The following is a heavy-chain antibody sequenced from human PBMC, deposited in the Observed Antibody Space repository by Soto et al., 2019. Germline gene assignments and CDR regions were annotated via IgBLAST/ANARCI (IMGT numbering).Heavy chain of an antibody. CDR3: ARDSAAAGPDY. J-gene: IGHJ4*02. CDR2: IWYDGSNK. CDR1: GFTFSSYG. V-gene: IGHV3-33*01. D-gene: IGHD6-13*01. Sequence: GGSLRLSCAASGFTFSSYGMHWVRQAPGKGLEWVAVIWYDGSNKYYADSVKGRFTISRDNSKNTLYLQMNSLRAEDTAVYYCARDSAAAGPDYWRQGTLVTVSS.